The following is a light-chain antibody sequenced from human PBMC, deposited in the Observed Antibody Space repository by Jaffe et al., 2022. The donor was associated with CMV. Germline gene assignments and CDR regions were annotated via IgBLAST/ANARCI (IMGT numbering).Light chain of an antibody. J-gene: IGLJ3*02. CDR2: DVS. Sequence: QSALTQPASVSGSPGQSITISCTGTSSDVGDYNYVSWYQQHPGKAPKLMIYDVSNRPSGVSNRFSGSKSGNTASLTISGLQAEDEADYYCSSYTNSSTRVFGGGTTLTVL. V-gene: IGLV2-14*03. CDR1: SSDVGDYNY. CDR3: SSYTNSSTRV.